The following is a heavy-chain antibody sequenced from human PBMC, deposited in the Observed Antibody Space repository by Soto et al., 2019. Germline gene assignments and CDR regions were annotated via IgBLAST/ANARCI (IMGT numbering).Heavy chain of an antibody. CDR3: TTDIGDSSGYFRDY. CDR1: GFTFSNAW. Sequence: GGSLRLSCAASGFTFSNAWMNWVRQAPGKGLEWVGRIKSKTDGGTTDYAAPVKGRFTISRDDSKNTLYLQMNSLKTEDTAVYYCTTDIGDSSGYFRDYWGQGTLVTVSS. D-gene: IGHD3-22*01. J-gene: IGHJ4*02. V-gene: IGHV3-15*07. CDR2: IKSKTDGGTT.